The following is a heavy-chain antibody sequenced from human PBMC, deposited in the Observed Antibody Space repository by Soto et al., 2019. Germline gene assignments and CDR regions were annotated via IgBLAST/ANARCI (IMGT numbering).Heavy chain of an antibody. J-gene: IGHJ6*02. Sequence: SVKVSCKASGGTFSSYAISWVRQAPGQGLEWMGGIIPIFGTANYAQKFQGRVTITADESTSTAYMELSSLRSEDTAVYYCASGVETVSLHYYYYYGMDVWGQGTTVTVSS. CDR2: IIPIFGTA. V-gene: IGHV1-69*13. CDR1: GGTFSSYA. D-gene: IGHD3-16*02. CDR3: ASGVETVSLHYYYYYGMDV.